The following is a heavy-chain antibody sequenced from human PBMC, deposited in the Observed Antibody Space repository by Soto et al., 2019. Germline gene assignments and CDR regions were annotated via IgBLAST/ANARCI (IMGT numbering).Heavy chain of an antibody. CDR3: ASYLRLEGSGYDAFDI. J-gene: IGHJ3*02. D-gene: IGHD3-22*01. CDR2: FDPEDGET. Sequence: GASVKVSCKVSGYTLTELSMHWVRQAPGKGLEWMGGFDPEDGETIYAQKFQGRVTMTEDTSTDTAYMELSSLRSEDTAVYYCASYLRLEGSGYDAFDIWGQGTMVTVSS. V-gene: IGHV1-24*01. CDR1: GYTLTELS.